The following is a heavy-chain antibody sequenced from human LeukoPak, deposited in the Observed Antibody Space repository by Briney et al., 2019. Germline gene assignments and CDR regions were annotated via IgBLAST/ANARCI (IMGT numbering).Heavy chain of an antibody. J-gene: IGHJ5*02. CDR2: INTYNGNT. CDR3: ARNSPRDVAGRQFLPGVLSLLSQCDNRFDP. CDR1: GYTFTNYG. Sequence: ASVKVSCKASGYTFTNYGISWVRQAPGQGLEWMGWINTYNGNTNYAQKFQGRVTMTTGTSTSTAYMELRSLRSDDTAVYYCARNSPRDVAGRQFLPGVLSLLSQCDNRFDPWGQGTLVSVSS. D-gene: IGHD7-27*01. V-gene: IGHV1-18*04.